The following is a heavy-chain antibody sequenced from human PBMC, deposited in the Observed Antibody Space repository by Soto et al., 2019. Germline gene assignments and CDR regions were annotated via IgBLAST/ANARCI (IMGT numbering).Heavy chain of an antibody. CDR2: IYPGDSDT. CDR1: GYTFTNYW. Sequence: PGESLKISCKGSGYTFTNYWFGWVRQMPGKGPEWMGIIYPGDSDTKYNPSFQGQVTISADKSITTTYLQWSSLKASDTAIYYCAASIFYYGMDVWGQGTTVTVS. CDR3: AASIFYYGMDV. V-gene: IGHV5-51*01. J-gene: IGHJ6*02.